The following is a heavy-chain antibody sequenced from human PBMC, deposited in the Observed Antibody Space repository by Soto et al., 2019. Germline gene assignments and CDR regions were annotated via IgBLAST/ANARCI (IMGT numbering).Heavy chain of an antibody. CDR3: ARKKGILTGYPNYYYYYYGMDV. J-gene: IGHJ6*02. V-gene: IGHV4-34*01. CDR1: GGSFSGYY. D-gene: IGHD3-9*01. CDR2: INHSGST. Sequence: QVQLQQWGAGLLKPSETLSLTCAVYGGSFSGYYWSWIRQPPGKGLEWIGEINHSGSTNYNPSLKGRVTISVDTSKNQCALKLSSVTAADTAVYYCARKKGILTGYPNYYYYYYGMDVWGQGTTVTVSS.